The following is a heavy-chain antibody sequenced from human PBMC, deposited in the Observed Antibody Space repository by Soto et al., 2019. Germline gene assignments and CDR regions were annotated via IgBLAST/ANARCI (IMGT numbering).Heavy chain of an antibody. D-gene: IGHD2-21*02. CDR2: ISYDSTNK. CDR3: AKTDPGGRCSGVCYPDY. Sequence: QVHLVESGGGVVQPGQSLRLSCAASGFTFSTYAMNWLRQAPGKGLEWVSIISYDSTNKFYADSVKGRFAISRDNSKNDLYHQRDTLRPEDTTVYFCAKTDPGGRCSGVCYPDYWGQGTLVTVSS. J-gene: IGHJ4*02. CDR1: GFTFSTYA. V-gene: IGHV3-30*18.